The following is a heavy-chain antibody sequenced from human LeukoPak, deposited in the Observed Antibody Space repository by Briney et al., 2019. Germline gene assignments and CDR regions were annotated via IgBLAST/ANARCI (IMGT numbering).Heavy chain of an antibody. CDR1: GFTFSNYA. CDR3: VRTDCTGGSCYPNFDY. V-gene: IGHV3-30*01. Sequence: PGGSLRLSCAASGFTFSNYAMHWVRQAPGKGLEWVAFISYDGGNKYYADSVKGRFTISRDNSKNTLYLQMNSLRPEDTAVYYCVRTDCTGGSCYPNFDYWGQGTLVTVSS. J-gene: IGHJ4*02. D-gene: IGHD2-15*01. CDR2: ISYDGGNK.